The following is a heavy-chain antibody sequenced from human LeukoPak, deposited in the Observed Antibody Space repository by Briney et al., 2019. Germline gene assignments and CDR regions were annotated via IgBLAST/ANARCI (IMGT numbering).Heavy chain of an antibody. CDR1: GFTFSSYW. V-gene: IGHV3-74*01. Sequence: PGGSLRLSCAASGFTFSSYWMHWVRQAPGKGLVWVSRINRDGSSTSYADSVKGRFTISRDSAKNSLYLQMSSPKTEDTAVYYCARDRIAVAGTLWGQGTLVTVSS. CDR3: ARDRIAVAGTL. D-gene: IGHD6-19*01. CDR2: INRDGSST. J-gene: IGHJ4*02.